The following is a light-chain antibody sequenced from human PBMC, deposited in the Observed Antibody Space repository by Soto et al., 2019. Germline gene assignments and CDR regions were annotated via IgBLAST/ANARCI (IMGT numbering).Light chain of an antibody. CDR3: QQYSSNPYT. V-gene: IGKV1-5*01. CDR1: QSISSW. Sequence: DILMTQSPSTLSASVGDRVTITCRASQSISSWFAWYQQKPGKAPKLLIYDASSLESGVPSRFSGSGSGTEFTLTISSLQPDDFATYYCQQYSSNPYTFGQGTKLEIK. CDR2: DAS. J-gene: IGKJ2*01.